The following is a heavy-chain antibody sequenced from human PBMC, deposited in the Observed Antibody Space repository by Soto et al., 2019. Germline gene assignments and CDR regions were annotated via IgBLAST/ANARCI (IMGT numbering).Heavy chain of an antibody. D-gene: IGHD3-16*01. CDR3: ARDLRGGRWGGFDP. J-gene: IGHJ5*02. V-gene: IGHV4-31*03. CDR2: IYYTGVT. Sequence: SETLSLTCTLSGDPITSGGFYWTWIRQHPAKGLEWIGYIYYTGVTYYNPSLKSRATISVDTSKNQFSLNLSSVTAADTAMYYCARDLRGGRWGGFDPWGQGILVTVSS. CDR1: GDPITSGGFY.